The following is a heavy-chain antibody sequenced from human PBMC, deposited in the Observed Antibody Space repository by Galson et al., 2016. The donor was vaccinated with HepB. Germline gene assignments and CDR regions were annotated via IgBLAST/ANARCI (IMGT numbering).Heavy chain of an antibody. CDR1: GFSLSTRGVG. D-gene: IGHD2-21*01. V-gene: IGHV2-5*02. J-gene: IGHJ6*02. Sequence: PALVKPTQTLTLTCTFSGFSLSTRGVGVGWIRQPPGEALEWLTLIYWDADKRYNPSLKSRTTVTKDTSKSQVVLTMTNMDPVDTATYYCARAYCGGDCLSYNILYQYGLDVWGQGTTVTVSS. CDR3: ARAYCGGDCLSYNILYQYGLDV. CDR2: IYWDADK.